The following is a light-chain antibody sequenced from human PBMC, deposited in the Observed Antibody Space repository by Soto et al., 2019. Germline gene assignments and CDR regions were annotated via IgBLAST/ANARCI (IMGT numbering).Light chain of an antibody. CDR1: QSVSTRS. V-gene: IGKV3-20*01. J-gene: IGKJ1*01. Sequence: EVVLTQSPGTLSLSPGERATLSCRASQSVSTRSLAWYQQKPGQAPRLLISGASSRAADIPDRFSGGGSGAEYTLTISSLQSEDFAVYYCQQYDKWPRTFGQGTKVDIK. CDR2: GAS. CDR3: QQYDKWPRT.